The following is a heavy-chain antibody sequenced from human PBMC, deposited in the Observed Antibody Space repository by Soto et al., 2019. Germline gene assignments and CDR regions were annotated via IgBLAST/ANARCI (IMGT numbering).Heavy chain of an antibody. J-gene: IGHJ4*02. Sequence: GGSLRLSCAASGFTFSSYGMSWVRQAPGKGLEWVSTISGSGGSTYYADSVKGRFTISRDNSKNTLYLQMNGLRAEDTAVYCCAKGVYSTSSYFDYWGQGTLVTVSS. CDR3: AKGVYSTSSYFDY. CDR2: ISGSGGST. CDR1: GFTFSSYG. D-gene: IGHD6-6*01. V-gene: IGHV3-23*01.